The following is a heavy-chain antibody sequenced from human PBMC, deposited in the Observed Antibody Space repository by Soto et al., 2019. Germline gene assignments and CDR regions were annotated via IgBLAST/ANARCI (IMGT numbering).Heavy chain of an antibody. CDR2: IYYSGST. V-gene: IGHV4-39*01. CDR3: ARRSGYCSGGSCVAKFDY. D-gene: IGHD2-15*01. CDR1: GGSISSSSYY. Sequence: QLQLQESGPGLVKPSETLSLTCTVSGGSISSSSYYWGWIRQPPGKGLEWIGSIYYSGSTYYNPSLKSRVTISVDTSKNQFSLKLSSVTAADTAVYYCARRSGYCSGGSCVAKFDYWGQGTLVTVSS. J-gene: IGHJ4*02.